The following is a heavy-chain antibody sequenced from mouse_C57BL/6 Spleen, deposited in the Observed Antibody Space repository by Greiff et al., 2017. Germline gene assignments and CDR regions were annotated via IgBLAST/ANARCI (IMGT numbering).Heavy chain of an antibody. Sequence: VQLVESGAELVRPGTSVKMSCKASGYTFTNYWIGWAKQRPGHGLEWIGDIYPGGGYTNYNEKFKGKATLTADKSSSTAYMQFSSLTSEDSAIYYCARAPYYYGSSYRYFDVWGTGTTVTVSS. J-gene: IGHJ1*03. CDR2: IYPGGGYT. CDR3: ARAPYYYGSSYRYFDV. D-gene: IGHD1-1*01. CDR1: GYTFTNYW. V-gene: IGHV1-63*01.